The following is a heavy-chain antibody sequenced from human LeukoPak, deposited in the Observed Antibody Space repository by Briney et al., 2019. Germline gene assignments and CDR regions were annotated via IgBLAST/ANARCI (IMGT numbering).Heavy chain of an antibody. J-gene: IGHJ5*02. D-gene: IGHD5-12*01. CDR2: TVPIFGSA. V-gene: IGHV1-69*01. Sequence: ASVTVSCKASGGTFSSYAISWVRQAPGQGLEWMGGTVPIFGSANYAQKFQGRVTITADESTTTAYMELTGLRSEDTAVYYCAKDEGVANRWFDPWGQGTLVTVSS. CDR3: AKDEGVANRWFDP. CDR1: GGTFSSYA.